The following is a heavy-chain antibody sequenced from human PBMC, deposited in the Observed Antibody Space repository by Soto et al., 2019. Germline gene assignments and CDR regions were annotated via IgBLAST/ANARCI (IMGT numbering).Heavy chain of an antibody. D-gene: IGHD2-15*01. CDR3: VRTSLVVAAATREDY. CDR1: GFTFSSYW. J-gene: IGHJ4*02. V-gene: IGHV3-74*01. CDR2: INSDGSST. Sequence: EVQLVESGGGLVQPGGSLRLSCAASGFTFSSYWMHWVRQAPGKGLVWVSRINSDGSSTSYADSVKGRFTISRDNAKNRMYLRRNSLRAEDTAVYYCVRTSLVVAAATREDYWGQGTLVTVSS.